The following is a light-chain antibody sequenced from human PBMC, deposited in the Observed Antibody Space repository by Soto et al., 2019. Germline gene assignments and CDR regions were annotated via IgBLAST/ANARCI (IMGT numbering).Light chain of an antibody. CDR2: GAS. Sequence: EIVLTQSPGTLSLSPGERAALSYRASQSVGSSHLAWFQQKPGQAPRLLIYGASSRATGIPDRFSGSGSGTDFTLTISRLEPEDFAVYYCQQYDDSWTFGQGTKVEIK. V-gene: IGKV3-20*01. CDR3: QQYDDSWT. CDR1: QSVGSSH. J-gene: IGKJ1*01.